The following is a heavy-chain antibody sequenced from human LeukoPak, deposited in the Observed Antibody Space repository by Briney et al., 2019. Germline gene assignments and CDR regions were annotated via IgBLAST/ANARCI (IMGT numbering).Heavy chain of an antibody. CDR1: GFTFSKYW. D-gene: IGHD6-19*01. CDR3: ATKQWLAPPPDS. J-gene: IGHJ4*02. CDR2: INTDGTDT. Sequence: PGGSLRLSCAASGFTFSKYWMLWVRQAPGKGLERVARINTDGTDTTYADSVKGRFTISRDNADNTMFLQMNSVRDEDTAVYYCATKQWLAPPPDSWGEGTPVTVSS. V-gene: IGHV3-74*01.